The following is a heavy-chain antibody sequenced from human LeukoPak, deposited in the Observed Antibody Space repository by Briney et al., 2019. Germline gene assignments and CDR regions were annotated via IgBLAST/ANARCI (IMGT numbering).Heavy chain of an antibody. CDR1: GFTFSSYG. V-gene: IGHV3-30*18. CDR3: AKDGRLAVSGWYEGDDY. J-gene: IGHJ4*02. Sequence: GGSLRLSCAASGFTFSSYGMHWVRQAPGKGLEWVAVISYDGSNKYYADSVKGRFTISRDNSKNTLYLQMNSLRAEDTAVYYCAKDGRLAVSGWYEGDDYWGQGTLVTVSS. CDR2: ISYDGSNK. D-gene: IGHD6-19*01.